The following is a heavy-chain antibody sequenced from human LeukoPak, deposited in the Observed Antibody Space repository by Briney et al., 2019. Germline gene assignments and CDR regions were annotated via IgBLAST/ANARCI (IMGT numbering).Heavy chain of an antibody. J-gene: IGHJ4*02. D-gene: IGHD6-19*01. V-gene: IGHV3-30*04. CDR2: ISYDGSNK. CDR1: GFTFSSYA. CDR3: ASYSSGWSHPFDY. Sequence: GGSLRLSCAASGFTFSSYAMHWVRQAPGKGLEWVAVISYDGSNKYYADSVKGRFTISGDNSKNTLYLQMNSLRAEDTAVYYCASYSSGWSHPFDYWGQGTLVTVSS.